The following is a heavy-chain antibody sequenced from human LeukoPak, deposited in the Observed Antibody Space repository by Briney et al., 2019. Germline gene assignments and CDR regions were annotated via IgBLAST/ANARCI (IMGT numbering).Heavy chain of an antibody. CDR3: ARTALTSTNLFDY. CDR2: INAGNGNT. Sequence: ASVKVSCKASGYTLTSYAMHWVRQAPGQRLEWMGWINAGNGNTKYSQKFQGRVTITRDTSASTAYMELSSLRSEDTAVYYCARTALTSTNLFDYWGQGTLVTVSS. J-gene: IGHJ4*02. D-gene: IGHD5-12*01. CDR1: GYTLTSYA. V-gene: IGHV1-3*01.